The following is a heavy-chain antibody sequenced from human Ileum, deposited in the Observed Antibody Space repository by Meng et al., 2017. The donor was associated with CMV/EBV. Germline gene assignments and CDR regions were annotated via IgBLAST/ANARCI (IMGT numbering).Heavy chain of an antibody. CDR2: ISHDERT. D-gene: IGHD1-1*01. J-gene: IGHJ4*02. CDR1: CGSFTRYY. Sequence: GGKCGSFTRYYRTWIRQFPGEGLEWIGEISHDERTNYNPSLKSRLTMSVDTSKNQFSLRLNSVTAADTAVYYCATGGFWRFDYWGQGTLVTVSS. V-gene: IGHV4-34*01. CDR3: ATGGFWRFDY.